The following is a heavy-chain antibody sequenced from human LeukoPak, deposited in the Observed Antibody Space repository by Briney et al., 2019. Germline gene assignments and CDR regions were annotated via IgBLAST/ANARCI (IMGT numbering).Heavy chain of an antibody. D-gene: IGHD6-6*01. CDR2: MNPNSGNT. V-gene: IGHV1-8*01. CDR1: GYTFTSYD. J-gene: IGHJ5*02. Sequence: ASVKVSCKASGYTFTSYDINWVRQATGQGLEWMGWMNPNSGNTGYAQKFQGRVTMTRNTSISTAYMELSSLRPEDTAVYYCARKGIAARGWFDPWGQGTLVTVSS. CDR3: ARKGIAARGWFDP.